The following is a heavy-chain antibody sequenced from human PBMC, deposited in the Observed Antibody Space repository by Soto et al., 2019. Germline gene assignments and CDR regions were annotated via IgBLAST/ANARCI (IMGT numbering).Heavy chain of an antibody. D-gene: IGHD2-15*01. J-gene: IGHJ6*02. CDR1: GYTFTSYG. Sequence: ASVKVSCKASGYTFTSYGITWVRQAPGQGFEWVGWISAYDGHTSSAQKLQERVTMTTDTSTSTAYMDLRSLKSDDSAVYYCARGQGEYCTGGSCYANYYYSGMDVWGQGTTVSVSS. CDR3: ARGQGEYCTGGSCYANYYYSGMDV. V-gene: IGHV1-18*01. CDR2: ISAYDGHT.